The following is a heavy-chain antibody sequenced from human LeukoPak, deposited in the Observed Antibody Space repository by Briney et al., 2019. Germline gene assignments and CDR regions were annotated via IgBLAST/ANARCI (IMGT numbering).Heavy chain of an antibody. V-gene: IGHV3-9*03. Sequence: GGSLRLSCAASGFTFDNYAMHWVRQGPGKGLEWVSGISWNSGSRVCVDSVRGRFTISRDNAKNSLYLQMDSLRPEDMALYYCVKDVSLGFCSGGSCSAHFDYWGQGTLVTVSS. CDR3: VKDVSLGFCSGGSCSAHFDY. CDR2: ISWNSGSR. D-gene: IGHD2-15*01. J-gene: IGHJ4*02. CDR1: GFTFDNYA.